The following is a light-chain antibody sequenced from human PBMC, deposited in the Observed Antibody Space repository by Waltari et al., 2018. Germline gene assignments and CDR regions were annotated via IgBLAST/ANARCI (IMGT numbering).Light chain of an antibody. V-gene: IGKV1-33*01. J-gene: IGKJ1*01. CDR2: DTS. Sequence: DIQMTQSPTSLSASVGDRVTIACQASQDISTYLNWYQQKPGKAPKLLIYDTSYLETGVPSRFSGSGSGTDFTLTISSLRPEDIATYFCQPYGNRPWTFGQGTKVEIK. CDR3: QPYGNRPWT. CDR1: QDISTY.